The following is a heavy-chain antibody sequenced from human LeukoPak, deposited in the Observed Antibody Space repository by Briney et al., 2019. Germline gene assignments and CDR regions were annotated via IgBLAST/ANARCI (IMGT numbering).Heavy chain of an antibody. CDR1: GGSINSYY. CDR2: IYYSGST. D-gene: IGHD3-3*01. Sequence: SETLSLTCTVSGGSINSYYWTWIRQPPGKGLEWIGYIYYSGSTNYNPSLKGRVTISVDTSKNQFSLKLSSVTAADTAVYYCARDSGETQYYDFWSGYSMYYFDYWGQGTLVTVSS. CDR3: ARDSGETQYYDFWSGYSMYYFDY. V-gene: IGHV4-59*01. J-gene: IGHJ4*02.